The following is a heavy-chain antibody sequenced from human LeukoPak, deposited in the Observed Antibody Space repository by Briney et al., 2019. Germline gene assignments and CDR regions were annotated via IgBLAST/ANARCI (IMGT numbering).Heavy chain of an antibody. CDR1: GFPFSSYA. CDR3: AKDIQLST. V-gene: IGHV3-23*01. D-gene: IGHD5-24*01. CDR2: ISFSGDNS. J-gene: IGHJ3*01. Sequence: PGGSLRLSCAASGFPFSSYAMSWVRQAPGKGLEWVSLISFSGDNSYYADSVKGRFTISRDNSKNTLSLQMNSLRVEDAAIYYCAKDIQLSTWGLGTMVTVSS.